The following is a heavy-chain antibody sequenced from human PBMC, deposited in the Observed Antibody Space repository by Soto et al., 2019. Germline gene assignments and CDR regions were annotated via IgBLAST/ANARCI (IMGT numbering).Heavy chain of an antibody. CDR2: IRAYNGNT. V-gene: IGHV1-18*01. Sequence: ASVKVSFKASGYTFTSYGISWVRQAPGQGLEWMGWIRAYNGNTNYAQKFQGRVTMTTDTSTSTAYMELRSLRSEDTAVYYCARQDIVLVPAAIRGLYYYYCMDVWGQGTTVTVSS. J-gene: IGHJ6*02. D-gene: IGHD2-2*01. CDR1: GYTFTSYG. CDR3: ARQDIVLVPAAIRGLYYYYCMDV.